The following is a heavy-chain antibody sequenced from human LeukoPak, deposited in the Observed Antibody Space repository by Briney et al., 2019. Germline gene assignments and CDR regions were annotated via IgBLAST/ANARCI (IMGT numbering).Heavy chain of an antibody. J-gene: IGHJ3*02. CDR3: ARRFYYDSSGYRDAFDI. CDR2: IYYSGST. CDR1: GGSISSSSYY. Sequence: SETLSLTCTVSGGSISSSSYYWGWIRQPPGKGLEWIGSIYYSGSTYYNPSLKSRVTISVDTSKTQFSLKLSSVTAADTAVYYCARRFYYDSSGYRDAFDIWGEGTMVTVPS. V-gene: IGHV4-39*01. D-gene: IGHD3-22*01.